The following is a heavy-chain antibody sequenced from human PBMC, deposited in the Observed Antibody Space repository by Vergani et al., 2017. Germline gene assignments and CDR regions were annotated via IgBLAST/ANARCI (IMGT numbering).Heavy chain of an antibody. D-gene: IGHD3-16*01. CDR3: ARDYGGGGSYFDY. V-gene: IGHV7-4-1*02. Sequence: QVQLVHSGSELKKPGASVKVSCKASGYTFTSYAMNWVRQAPGQGLEWMGWINTNTGNPTSAQGFTGRFVFSLDTSVSTAYLPISSVKAEDPAVYYWARDYGGGGSYFDYWGQGTLVTVSS. J-gene: IGHJ4*02. CDR2: INTNTGNP. CDR1: GYTFTSYA.